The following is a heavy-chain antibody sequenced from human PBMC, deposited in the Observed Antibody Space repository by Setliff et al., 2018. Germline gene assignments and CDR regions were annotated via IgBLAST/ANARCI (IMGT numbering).Heavy chain of an antibody. Sequence: GGSLRLSCAASGFTFSSYAMSWVRQAPGKGLEWVSAISGSGGSTYYADSVKGRFTISRDNAKNSLYLQMNSLRAEDTAVYYCAKDFFDWLELLDYWGQGTLVTVSS. V-gene: IGHV3-23*01. J-gene: IGHJ4*02. CDR3: AKDFFDWLELLDY. D-gene: IGHD3-9*01. CDR1: GFTFSSYA. CDR2: ISGSGGST.